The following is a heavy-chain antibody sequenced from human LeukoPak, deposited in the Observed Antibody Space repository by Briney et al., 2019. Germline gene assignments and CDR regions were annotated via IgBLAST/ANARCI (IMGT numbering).Heavy chain of an antibody. J-gene: IGHJ5*02. CDR2: IYYSGST. Sequence: PSETLSLTCTVSGGSISSSIYYWSWIRQPPGKGLEWIGYIYYSGSTNYNPSLKSRVTISVDTSKNQFSLKLSSVTAADTAVYYCARVWGYYGSGSYNWFDPWGQGTLVTVSS. D-gene: IGHD3-10*01. V-gene: IGHV4-61*01. CDR3: ARVWGYYGSGSYNWFDP. CDR1: GGSISSSIYY.